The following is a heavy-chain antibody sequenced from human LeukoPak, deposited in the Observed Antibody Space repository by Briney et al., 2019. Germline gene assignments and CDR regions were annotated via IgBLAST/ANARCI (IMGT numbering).Heavy chain of an antibody. Sequence: SVKVSCKASGVTFNFYSFNWVRLAPGQGLEWMAGVIPIFRTADFAQKFQGRVTITADESTSTAYMELSSLRSEDTAVYYCAREEVYSSSRYVDYWGQGTLVTVSS. D-gene: IGHD6-13*01. CDR2: VIPIFRTA. CDR3: AREEVYSSSRYVDY. J-gene: IGHJ4*02. V-gene: IGHV1-69*13. CDR1: GVTFNFYS.